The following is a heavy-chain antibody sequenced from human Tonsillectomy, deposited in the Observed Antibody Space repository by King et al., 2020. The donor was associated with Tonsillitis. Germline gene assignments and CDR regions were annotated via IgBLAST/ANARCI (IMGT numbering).Heavy chain of an antibody. J-gene: IGHJ4*02. CDR2: ISYDGSNK. Sequence: VQLVESGGGVVQPGRSLRLSCAASGVTFSSYGMHWVRQAPGKGLEWVAVISYDGSNKYYADSVKGRFTISRDNSKNTLYLQMNSLRAEDTAVYYCAKALMVRGVSDYWRQGTLVTVSS. V-gene: IGHV3-30*18. CDR1: GVTFSSYG. D-gene: IGHD3-10*01. CDR3: AKALMVRGVSDY.